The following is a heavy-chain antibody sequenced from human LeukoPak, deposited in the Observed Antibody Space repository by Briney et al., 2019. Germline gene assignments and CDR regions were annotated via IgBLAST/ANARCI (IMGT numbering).Heavy chain of an antibody. CDR1: GYTFTSYA. J-gene: IGHJ5*02. CDR2: MNPNSGNT. D-gene: IGHD2-2*01. Sequence: GASVKVSCKASGYTFTSYAMNWVRQAPGQGLEWMGWMNPNSGNTGYAQKFQGRVTMTRDTSISTAYMDLSSLRSDDTAIYYCARVRPCTTATCYRWFDPWGQGTLVTVFS. CDR3: ARVRPCTTATCYRWFDP. V-gene: IGHV1-8*02.